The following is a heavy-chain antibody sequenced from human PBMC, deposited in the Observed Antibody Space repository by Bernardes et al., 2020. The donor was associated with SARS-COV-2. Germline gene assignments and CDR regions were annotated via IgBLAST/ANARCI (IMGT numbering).Heavy chain of an antibody. Sequence: GGSLRLSCAASGFTFSSYWMHWVRQAPGKGLVWVSRIKSDGSSDGSSTSYADSVKGRFTISRDNAKNTLYLQMNSLRAEETAVYYCAREVAGFDYWGQGTLVNVSS. CDR2: IKSDGSSDGSST. V-gene: IGHV3-74*01. CDR1: GFTFSSYW. D-gene: IGHD3-10*01. J-gene: IGHJ4*02. CDR3: AREVAGFDY.